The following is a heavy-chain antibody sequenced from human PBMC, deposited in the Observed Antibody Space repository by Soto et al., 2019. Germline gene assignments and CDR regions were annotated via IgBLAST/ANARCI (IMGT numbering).Heavy chain of an antibody. Sequence: GESLKISCKGSGYSFTSYWIGWVRQMPGKGLEWMGIIYPGDSDTRYSPSFQGQVTISADKSISTAYLQWSSLKASDTAMYYCARHVAPRIPHQTHMDVWGQRTTVIVSS. CDR2: IYPGDSDT. D-gene: IGHD2-15*01. V-gene: IGHV5-51*01. CDR1: GYSFTSYW. CDR3: ARHVAPRIPHQTHMDV. J-gene: IGHJ6*02.